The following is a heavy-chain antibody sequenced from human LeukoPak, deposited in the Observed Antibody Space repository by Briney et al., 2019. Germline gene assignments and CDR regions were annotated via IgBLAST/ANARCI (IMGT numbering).Heavy chain of an antibody. CDR2: ISGDGGST. CDR1: GFTFDDYA. D-gene: IGHD3-10*01. Sequence: GGSLRLSCAASGFTFDDYAMHWVRQAPGKGLEWVSLISGDGGSTCYADSVKGRFTISRDNSKNSLYLQMNSLRTEDTALYYCAKDMWRFGELDYDYWGQGTLVTVSS. J-gene: IGHJ4*02. V-gene: IGHV3-43*02. CDR3: AKDMWRFGELDYDY.